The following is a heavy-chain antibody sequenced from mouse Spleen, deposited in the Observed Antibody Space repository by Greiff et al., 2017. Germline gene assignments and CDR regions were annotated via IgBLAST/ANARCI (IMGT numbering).Heavy chain of an antibody. D-gene: IGHD1-1*01. Sequence: VQLQQSGAELVKPGASVKLSCTASGFNIKDTYMHWVKQRPEQGLEWIGRIDPANGNTKYDPKFQGKATITADTSSNTAYLQLSSLTSEDTAVYYCARALYYGSYFDYWGQGTTLTVSS. CDR1: GFNIKDTY. J-gene: IGHJ2*01. V-gene: IGHV14-3*02. CDR2: IDPANGNT. CDR3: ARALYYGSYFDY.